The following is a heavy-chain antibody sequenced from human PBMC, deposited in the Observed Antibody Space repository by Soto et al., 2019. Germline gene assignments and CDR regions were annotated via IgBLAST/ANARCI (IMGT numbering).Heavy chain of an antibody. J-gene: IGHJ4*02. D-gene: IGHD2-2*02. Sequence: QVQLQQWGAGLLKPSETLSLTCAVYGGSLSGYYWSWIRQPPGKWLEWIGEINHSGSTNYNPSLNTRVTISVDTSSNQFCLKLSSVTPADMTVYYCARGLADVIVPGAIGYWGQGTLVTVSS. CDR3: ARGLADVIVPGAIGY. CDR2: INHSGST. CDR1: GGSLSGYY. V-gene: IGHV4-34*01.